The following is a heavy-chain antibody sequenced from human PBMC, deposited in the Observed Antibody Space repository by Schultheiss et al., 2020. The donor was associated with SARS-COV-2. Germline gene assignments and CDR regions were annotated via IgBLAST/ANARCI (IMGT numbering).Heavy chain of an antibody. V-gene: IGHV5-51*01. J-gene: IGHJ4*02. D-gene: IGHD4-23*01. Sequence: GESLKISCKGSGYSFTSYWIGWVRQMPGKGLEWMGIIYPGDSDTRYSPSFQGQVTISADKSINIAYLQWGSLKASDTAMYYCARRIGNSKIDYWGQGTLVTVSS. CDR1: GYSFTSYW. CDR2: IYPGDSDT. CDR3: ARRIGNSKIDY.